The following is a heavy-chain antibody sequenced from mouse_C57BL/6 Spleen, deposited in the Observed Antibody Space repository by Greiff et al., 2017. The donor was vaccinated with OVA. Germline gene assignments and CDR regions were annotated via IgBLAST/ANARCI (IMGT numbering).Heavy chain of an antibody. CDR1: GYTFTDYY. V-gene: IGHV1-76*01. D-gene: IGHD2-4*01. CDR2: IYPGSGNT. J-gene: IGHJ2*01. Sequence: VKLQESGAELVRPGASVKLSCKASGYTFTDYYINWVKQRPGQGLEWIARIYPGSGNTYYNEKFKGKATLTAEKSSSTAYMQLSSLTSEDSAVYFCARDDYDGAGYYFDYWGQGTTLTVSS. CDR3: ARDDYDGAGYYFDY.